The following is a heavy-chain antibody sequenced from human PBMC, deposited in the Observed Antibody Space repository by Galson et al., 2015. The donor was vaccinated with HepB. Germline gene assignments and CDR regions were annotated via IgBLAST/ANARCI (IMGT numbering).Heavy chain of an antibody. CDR2: ILYDGHNN. J-gene: IGHJ4*02. D-gene: IGHD3-10*01. V-gene: IGHV3-30*04. Sequence: SLRLSCAASAFTFSNYAMHWVRQAPGKGLEWLAVILYDGHNNYYADSARGRFSISRDNSKRTLYLLLNSLRVEDTAVYYCARRAGASGGFAFDDWGQGTLVIVSS. CDR3: ARRAGASGGFAFDD. CDR1: AFTFSNYA.